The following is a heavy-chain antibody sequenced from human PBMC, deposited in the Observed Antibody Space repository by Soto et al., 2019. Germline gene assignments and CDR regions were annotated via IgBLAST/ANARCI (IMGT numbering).Heavy chain of an antibody. D-gene: IGHD1-1*01. J-gene: IGHJ3*01. CDR3: AKEMRTTAALDAFVL. Sequence: PGGSLRLSCAASGFTVSNNFMSWVRQAPGKGLEWVSVTYPGGTTYYADSVKGRFAISRDNSKNTLYLQMSSLRAEDTAVYYCAKEMRTTAALDAFVLWAQRTMVFVSS. CDR1: GFTVSNNF. CDR2: TYPGGTT. V-gene: IGHV3-66*01.